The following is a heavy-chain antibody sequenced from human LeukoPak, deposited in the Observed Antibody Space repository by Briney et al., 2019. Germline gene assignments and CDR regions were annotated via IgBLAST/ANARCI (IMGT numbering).Heavy chain of an antibody. J-gene: IGHJ6*04. CDR1: GFTFSSYA. V-gene: IGHV3-64D*06. CDR2: ISSNGGST. CDR3: VKDLSRDRLPVLLWFGVGDV. Sequence: GGSLRLSCSASGFTFSSYAMHWVRQAPGKGLEYVSAISSNGGSTYYADSVKGRFTISRDNSKNTLYLQMSSLRAEDTAVYYCVKDLSRDRLPVLLWFGVGDVWGKGTTVTVSS. D-gene: IGHD3-10*01.